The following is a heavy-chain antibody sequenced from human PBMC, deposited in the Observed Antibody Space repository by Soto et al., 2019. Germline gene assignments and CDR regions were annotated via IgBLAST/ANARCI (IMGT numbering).Heavy chain of an antibody. V-gene: IGHV1-18*01. Sequence: GASVKVSCKSSGFTFNSHSITWVRQAPGQGLEWMGRISAYNGNTNYAQKLQGRVTMTTDTSTNTAYMELRNLRSDDTAVYYCARGAFCGGAPGCRDMDVWGQGTTVTVSS. CDR3: ARGAFCGGAPGCRDMDV. CDR1: GFTFNSHS. J-gene: IGHJ6*02. CDR2: ISAYNGNT. D-gene: IGHD2-21*01.